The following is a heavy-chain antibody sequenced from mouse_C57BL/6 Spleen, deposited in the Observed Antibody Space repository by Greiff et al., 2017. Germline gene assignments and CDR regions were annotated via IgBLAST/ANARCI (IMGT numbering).Heavy chain of an antibody. D-gene: IGHD2-3*01. V-gene: IGHV1-63*01. Sequence: QVQLQQPGAELVRPGTSVKVSCKASGYTFTNYWIGWAKQRPGHGLEWIGDIYPGGGYTNYNEKFKGKATLTADKSSSPAYMQFSRLTSEDSAIYYFARSDYDGYYYAMDYWGQGTSVTVSS. J-gene: IGHJ4*01. CDR2: IYPGGGYT. CDR3: ARSDYDGYYYAMDY. CDR1: GYTFTNYW.